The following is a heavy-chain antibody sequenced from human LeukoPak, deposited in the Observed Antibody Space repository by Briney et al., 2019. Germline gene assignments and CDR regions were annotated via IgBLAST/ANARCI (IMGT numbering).Heavy chain of an antibody. CDR2: IYPGDSDT. V-gene: IGHV5-51*01. J-gene: IGHJ3*02. Sequence: GESLKISCKGSGYSFTSYWIGWVRQMPGKGLEWMGIIYPGDSDTRYSPSFQGQVHISVDKSISTAYLQWSSLKASDTAMYYCARYPYDYTTAYAFDIWGQGTMVTVSS. CDR3: ARYPYDYTTAYAFDI. CDR1: GYSFTSYW. D-gene: IGHD3-16*01.